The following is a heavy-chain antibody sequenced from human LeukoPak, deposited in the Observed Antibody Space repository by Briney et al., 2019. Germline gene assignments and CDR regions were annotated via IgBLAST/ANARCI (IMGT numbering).Heavy chain of an antibody. CDR2: IYYRGTT. Sequence: PSEPLSLTCSVSGSSISPHHWTWIRQAPGEGLEWMGYIYYRGTTNYSPSLKNRLTMSVDTSKNQISLKLTSVTAADTAVYYCARIQPSCPGLGFCSFDIWGQGTLATVSS. CDR1: GSSISPHH. CDR3: ARIQPSCPGLGFCSFDI. D-gene: IGHD3-3*01. V-gene: IGHV4-59*11. J-gene: IGHJ3*02.